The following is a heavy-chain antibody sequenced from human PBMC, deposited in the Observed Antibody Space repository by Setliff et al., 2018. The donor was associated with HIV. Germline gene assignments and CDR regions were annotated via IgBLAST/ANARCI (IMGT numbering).Heavy chain of an antibody. CDR2: IYTSGP. J-gene: IGHJ4*02. CDR3: ARASSDIPGVDSNYFDD. Sequence: LSLTCTVSGDSISSGSNYWSWIRQPAGKGLERIGRIYTSGPRYNPSLENRVTISVDTSKSQFFLMLSSVTAADTAVYYCARASSDIPGVDSNYFDDWGQGTLVTVSS. CDR1: GDSISSGSNY. D-gene: IGHD2-2*01. V-gene: IGHV4-61*02.